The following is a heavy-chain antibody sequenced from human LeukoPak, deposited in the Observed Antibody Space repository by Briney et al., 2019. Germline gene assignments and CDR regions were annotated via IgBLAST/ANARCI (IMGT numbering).Heavy chain of an antibody. Sequence: GGSLRLSCAASGFTFSNYAMNWVRQAPGKGLEWVSGIRGSGGSTYYADSVRGRFTISRDNSKNRLYLQMNSLRAEDTAVYYCAKDIGSLISRTLDTWGQGTLVTVSS. CDR1: GFTFSNYA. CDR3: AKDIGSLISRTLDT. V-gene: IGHV3-23*01. J-gene: IGHJ4*02. CDR2: IRGSGGST. D-gene: IGHD1-7*01.